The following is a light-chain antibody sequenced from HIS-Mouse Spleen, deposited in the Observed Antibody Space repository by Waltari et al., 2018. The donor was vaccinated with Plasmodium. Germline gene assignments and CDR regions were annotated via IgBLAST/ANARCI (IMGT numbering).Light chain of an antibody. CDR3: CSYAGSYTYV. CDR2: DVS. J-gene: IGLJ1*01. V-gene: IGLV2-11*01. Sequence: QSALTQPRSVSGSPGQPFPLSCTRPRRYFGGYNYVSWYQQHPGKPPKLIINDVSNRPSGVPDRFSGSKSGNTASLTISGLQAEDEADYYCCSYAGSYTYVFGTGTKVTVL. CDR1: RRYFGGYNY.